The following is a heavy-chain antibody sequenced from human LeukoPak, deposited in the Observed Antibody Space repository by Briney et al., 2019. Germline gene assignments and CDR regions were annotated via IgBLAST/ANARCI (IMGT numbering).Heavy chain of an antibody. J-gene: IGHJ4*02. CDR1: GFTFSTYG. Sequence: PGGSLRLSCAASGFTFSTYGMHWVRQAPGKGLEWVALIWYDGSNKYYAESVKGQFSISRDNSKNTLYLQMNSLRAEDMAVYYCARGYYDSSGYFHYYFDYWGQGTLVTVSS. CDR3: ARGYYDSSGYFHYYFDY. CDR2: IWYDGSNK. D-gene: IGHD3-22*01. V-gene: IGHV3-33*01.